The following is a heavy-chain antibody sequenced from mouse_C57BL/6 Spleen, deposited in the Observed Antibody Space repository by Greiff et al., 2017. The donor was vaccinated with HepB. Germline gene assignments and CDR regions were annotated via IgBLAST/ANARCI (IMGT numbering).Heavy chain of an antibody. CDR3: AIYDYENTMDY. CDR2: INPSSGYT. CDR1: GYTFTSYW. D-gene: IGHD2-4*01. Sequence: VQLQQSGAELAKPGASVKLSCKASGYTFTSYWMHWVKQRPGQGLEWIGYINPSSGYTKYNQKFKDKATLTADKSSNTAYMQLSSLTYEDSAIYYCAIYDYENTMDYWGQGTSVTVSS. J-gene: IGHJ4*01. V-gene: IGHV1-7*01.